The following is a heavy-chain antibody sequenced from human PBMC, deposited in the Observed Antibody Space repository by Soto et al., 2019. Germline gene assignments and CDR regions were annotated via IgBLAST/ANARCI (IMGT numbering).Heavy chain of an antibody. J-gene: IGHJ4*02. CDR2: IYYSGST. V-gene: IGHV4-30-4*01. CDR3: ARDAPGYYDSSGPLDY. D-gene: IGHD3-22*01. CDR1: GGSISSGDYY. Sequence: SETLSLTCTVSGGSISSGDYYWSCIRQPPGKGLEWIGYIYYSGSTYYNPSLKSRVTISVDTSKNQFSLKLSSVTAADTAVYYCARDAPGYYDSSGPLDYWGQGTLVTAPQ.